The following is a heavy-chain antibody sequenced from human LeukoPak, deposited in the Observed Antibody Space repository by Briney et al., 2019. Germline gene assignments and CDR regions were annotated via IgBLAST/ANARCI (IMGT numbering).Heavy chain of an antibody. V-gene: IGHV4-4*02. Sequence: SGTLSLTCDVFGGSISTNYWWNWVRQPPGKGLEWLGEIHHSGSTNYNPSLQSRVSISLDKSKNQFSLKMRFVTAADTAVCYCARGLGIWGQGTLLTVSS. CDR2: IHHSGST. D-gene: IGHD6-19*01. CDR3: ARGLGI. CDR1: GGSISTNYW. J-gene: IGHJ4*02.